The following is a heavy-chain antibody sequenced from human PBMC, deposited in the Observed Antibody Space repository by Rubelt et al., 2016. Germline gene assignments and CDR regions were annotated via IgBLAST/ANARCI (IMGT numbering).Heavy chain of an antibody. CDR2: ISAYNGNT. D-gene: IGHD2-15*01. Sequence: PGRGLEWMGWISAYNGNTNYAQKLQGRVTMTTDTSTSTAYMELRSLRSEDTAVYYCATAGDCSGGSCYSPNYYYYGMDVWGQGTTVTVSS. CDR3: ATAGDCSGGSCYSPNYYYYGMDV. V-gene: IGHV1-18*01. J-gene: IGHJ6*02.